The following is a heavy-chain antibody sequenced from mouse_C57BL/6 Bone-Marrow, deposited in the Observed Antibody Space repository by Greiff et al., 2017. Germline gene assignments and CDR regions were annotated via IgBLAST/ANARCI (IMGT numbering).Heavy chain of an antibody. CDR2: ITSDGGST. Sequence: EVQREESGADLVQPGASLKLSCESSEYEFHSYDMPWVSQTPEKRLELVAAITSDGGSTKYPDTMQRRFIISRDKTKKTPYLQMSSLRSEDTAVYYCARHGDIAYWGQGTLVTVSA. D-gene: IGHD3-3*01. V-gene: IGHV5-2*01. CDR1: EYEFHSYD. CDR3: ARHGDIAY. J-gene: IGHJ3*01.